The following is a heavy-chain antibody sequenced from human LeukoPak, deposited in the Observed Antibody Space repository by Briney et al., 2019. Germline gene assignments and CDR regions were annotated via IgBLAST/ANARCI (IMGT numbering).Heavy chain of an antibody. CDR3: VRDTGKIDGYFDS. Sequence: PSETLSLTCTVSGDSIATRSHYWAWIRHSPGKGLQWLGSLPYGGRTNSNPSLNSPVSISTDLSKNQFSLKLPSVTAADTAVYYCVRDTGKIDGYFDSWGQGTPVTVSS. D-gene: IGHD1-1*01. CDR1: GDSIATRSHY. J-gene: IGHJ4*02. CDR2: LPYGGRT. V-gene: IGHV4-39*07.